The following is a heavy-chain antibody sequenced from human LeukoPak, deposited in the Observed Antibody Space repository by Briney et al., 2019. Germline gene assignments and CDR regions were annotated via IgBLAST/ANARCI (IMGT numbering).Heavy chain of an antibody. D-gene: IGHD6-13*01. CDR1: GFTFSSYE. Sequence: PGGSLRLSCAASGFTFSSYEMNRVRQAPGKGVGWVSYISSSGSTIYYADSVKGRFTIFRDNAKNSLYLQMNSLSAEDTAVYYCARDTPYVAAGTGGFDYWGQGTLVTASS. V-gene: IGHV3-48*03. CDR3: ARDTPYVAAGTGGFDY. J-gene: IGHJ4*02. CDR2: ISSSGSTI.